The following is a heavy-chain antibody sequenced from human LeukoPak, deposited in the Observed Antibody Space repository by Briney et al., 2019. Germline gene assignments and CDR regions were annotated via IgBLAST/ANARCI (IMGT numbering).Heavy chain of an antibody. CDR2: MNPNSGNT. J-gene: IGHJ4*02. V-gene: IGHV1-8*01. CDR1: GYTFTSYD. CDR3: ARGHVIAAAVQ. D-gene: IGHD6-13*01. Sequence: ASVKVSCKASGYTFTSYDINWVQQATEQGLEWMGWMNPNSGNTGYAQKFQGRVTMARNTSISTAYMELSSLRSEDTAFYYCARGHVIAAAVQWGQGSLVTVSS.